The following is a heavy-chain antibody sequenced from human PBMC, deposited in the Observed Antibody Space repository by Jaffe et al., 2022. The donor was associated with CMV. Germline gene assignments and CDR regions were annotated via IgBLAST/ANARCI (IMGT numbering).Heavy chain of an antibody. D-gene: IGHD2-2*01. V-gene: IGHV3-33*08. CDR3: AREGEEYCSSTSCWIRHMDV. Sequence: QVQLVESGGGVVQPGRSLRLSCAASGFTFSSYGMHWVRQAPGKGLEWVAVIWYDGSNKYYADSVKGRFTISRDNSKNTLYLQMNSLRAEDTAVYYCAREGEEYCSSTSCWIRHMDVWGKGTTVTVSS. CDR1: GFTFSSYG. J-gene: IGHJ6*03. CDR2: IWYDGSNK.